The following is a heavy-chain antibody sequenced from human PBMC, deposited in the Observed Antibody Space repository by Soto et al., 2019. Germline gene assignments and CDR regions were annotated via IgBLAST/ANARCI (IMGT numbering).Heavy chain of an antibody. CDR2: ISAYNGNT. J-gene: IGHJ4*02. CDR3: ARINTIFGVVIIGESDY. V-gene: IGHV1-18*01. Sequence: ASVKVSCKASGYTFTSYGISWVRQAPGQGLEWMGWISAYNGNTNYAQKLQGRVTMTTDTSTSTAYMELRSLRSDDTAVYYCARINTIFGVVIIGESDYWGQGTLVTASS. CDR1: GYTFTSYG. D-gene: IGHD3-3*01.